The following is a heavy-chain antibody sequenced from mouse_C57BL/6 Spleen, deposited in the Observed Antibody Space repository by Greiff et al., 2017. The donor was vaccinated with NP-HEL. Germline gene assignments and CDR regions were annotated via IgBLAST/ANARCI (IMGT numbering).Heavy chain of an antibody. V-gene: IGHV1-18*01. Sequence: EVQLQQSGPELVKPGASVKIPCKASGYTFTDYNMDWVKQSHGKSLEWIGDINPNNGGTIYNQKFKGKATLTVDKSSSTAYMELRSLTSEDTAVYYCARVRDDYDGTRYWYFDVWGTGTTVTVSS. CDR1: GYTFTDYN. CDR3: ARVRDDYDGTRYWYFDV. J-gene: IGHJ1*03. D-gene: IGHD2-4*01. CDR2: INPNNGGT.